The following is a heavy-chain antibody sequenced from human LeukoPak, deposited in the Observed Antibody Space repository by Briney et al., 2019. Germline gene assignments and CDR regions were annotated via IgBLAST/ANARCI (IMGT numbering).Heavy chain of an antibody. V-gene: IGHV4-38-2*02. CDR3: ARFVEMATIYYFDY. J-gene: IGHJ4*02. CDR1: GYSISSDYY. Sequence: SETLSLTCTVSGYSISSDYYWGWIRQPPGKGLECIGSIYHSGSTYYNPSLKSRVTISVDTSKNQFSLKLSSVTAADTAVYYCARFVEMATIYYFDYWGQGTLVTVSS. D-gene: IGHD5-24*01. CDR2: IYHSGST.